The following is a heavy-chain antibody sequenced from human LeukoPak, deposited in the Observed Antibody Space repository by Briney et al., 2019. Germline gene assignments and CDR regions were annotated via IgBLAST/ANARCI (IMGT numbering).Heavy chain of an antibody. V-gene: IGHV3-30-3*01. Sequence: GRSLRLSCAASGFTFSSSAMHWVRQAADKGLEWVAVRSYDGSNKYYADSVKGRFTISRDNSKNTLYLQMNSLRADDTAVYYCARDRDSSGWYEGFDYWGQGTLVTVSS. CDR2: RSYDGSNK. CDR1: GFTFSSSA. J-gene: IGHJ4*02. CDR3: ARDRDSSGWYEGFDY. D-gene: IGHD6-19*01.